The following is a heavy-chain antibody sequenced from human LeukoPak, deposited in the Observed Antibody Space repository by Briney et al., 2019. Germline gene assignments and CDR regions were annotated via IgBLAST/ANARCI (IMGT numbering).Heavy chain of an antibody. CDR3: AREYSSDYYFDY. D-gene: IGHD3-22*01. Sequence: ASVKVSCKASDYTFTSYGISWVRQAPGQGLEWMGWISAYTGNTNYAQKLQGRVTMTTDTSTSAAYMELRSLRSDDTAMYYCAREYSSDYYFDYWGQGTLVTVSS. CDR2: ISAYTGNT. CDR1: DYTFTSYG. J-gene: IGHJ4*02. V-gene: IGHV1-18*01.